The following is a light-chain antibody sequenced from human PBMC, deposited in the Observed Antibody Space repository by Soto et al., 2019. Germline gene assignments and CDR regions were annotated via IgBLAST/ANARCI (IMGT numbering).Light chain of an antibody. CDR1: QSVSTY. J-gene: IGKJ1*01. CDR3: QQRTNWPPWT. Sequence: EIVMTQSPATLSVSPGERATLSCRASQSVSTYLAWYQQKPGQAPRLLIYDASNRATGIPARFSGSGSGTDFTLTISSLEPEDFAVYYCQQRTNWPPWTFGQGTKVDTK. CDR2: DAS. V-gene: IGKV3-11*01.